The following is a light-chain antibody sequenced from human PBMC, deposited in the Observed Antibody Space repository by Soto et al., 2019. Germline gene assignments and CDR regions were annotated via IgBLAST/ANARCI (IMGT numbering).Light chain of an antibody. Sequence: AILMTQSPSSLSASTGDRVTITCRASQGISSYLAWYQQKPGKAPKLLIYAASTLQSGVPSRFSGSGSGTDFTLTISCLQSEDFATYYCQQYYSYPSTFGGGTKV. J-gene: IGKJ4*01. V-gene: IGKV1-8*01. CDR1: QGISSY. CDR3: QQYYSYPST. CDR2: AAS.